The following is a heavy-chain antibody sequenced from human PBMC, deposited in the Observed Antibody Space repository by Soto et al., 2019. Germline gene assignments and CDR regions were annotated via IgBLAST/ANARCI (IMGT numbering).Heavy chain of an antibody. CDR2: ITSTSSTK. D-gene: IGHD3-10*01. Sequence: GGSLRLSCAASGFTFSSHTMNWVRQAPGKGLEWISYITSTSSTKNYADSVKGRFTISRDNANNSLYLQMNSLRDEDTAVYYCARRITMVRGPYYYYEMDVWGQGTTVTVS. CDR1: GFTFSSHT. J-gene: IGHJ6*02. V-gene: IGHV3-48*02. CDR3: ARRITMVRGPYYYYEMDV.